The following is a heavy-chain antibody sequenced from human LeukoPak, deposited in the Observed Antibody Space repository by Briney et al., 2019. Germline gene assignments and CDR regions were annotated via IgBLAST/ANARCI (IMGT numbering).Heavy chain of an antibody. D-gene: IGHD6-19*01. Sequence: GGSLRLSCAASGFTFSSHALHWVRQAPGKGLEWVAVISSGGSYKYYADSVKGRFTISRDNSKNTLYLQMNSLIPEDTAVYYCAREASSGWYPRLTYYYYMDVWGKGTTVTVSS. J-gene: IGHJ6*03. CDR1: GFTFSSHA. CDR2: ISSGGSYK. CDR3: AREASSGWYPRLTYYYYMDV. V-gene: IGHV3-30*04.